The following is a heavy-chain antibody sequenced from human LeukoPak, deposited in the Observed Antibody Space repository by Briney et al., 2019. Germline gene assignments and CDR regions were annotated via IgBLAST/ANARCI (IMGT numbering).Heavy chain of an antibody. CDR1: GDSFKNYY. Sequence: SETLSLTCAVYGDSFKNYYWTWIRQSPEKGLEWIGEINHGGLTSYNPSLESRLTLSVDTSKNQFSLNLRSVTAADTAVYFCARARAFVWGSYRYIPYYFDPWGQGTLVTVSS. J-gene: IGHJ5*02. CDR3: ARARAFVWGSYRYIPYYFDP. CDR2: INHGGLT. V-gene: IGHV4-34*01. D-gene: IGHD3-16*02.